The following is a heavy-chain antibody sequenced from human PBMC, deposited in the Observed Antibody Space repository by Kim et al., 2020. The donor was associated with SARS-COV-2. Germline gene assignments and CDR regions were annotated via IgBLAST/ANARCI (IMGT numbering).Heavy chain of an antibody. CDR1: GGTFSSYA. CDR3: ASVRGYCSSTSCYFPEYFQH. J-gene: IGHJ1*01. CDR2: IIPIFGTA. D-gene: IGHD2-2*03. V-gene: IGHV1-69*13. Sequence: SVKVSCKASGGTFSSYAISWVRQAPGQGLEWMGGIIPIFGTANYAQKFQGRVTITADESTSTAYMELSSLRSEDTAVYYCASVRGYCSSTSCYFPEYFQHWGQGTLVTVSS.